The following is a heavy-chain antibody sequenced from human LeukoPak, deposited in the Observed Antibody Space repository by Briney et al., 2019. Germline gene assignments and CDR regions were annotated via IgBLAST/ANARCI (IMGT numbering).Heavy chain of an antibody. CDR3: ARRDSYGRNFDY. V-gene: IGHV4-39*07. J-gene: IGHJ4*02. D-gene: IGHD5-18*01. CDR2: IYYSGST. Sequence: SETLSLTCTVSGGSISSSSYYWGWIRQPPGKGLEWIGSIYYSGSTYYNPSLKSRVTISVDKSKNQFSLKLNSVTAADTAVYYCARRDSYGRNFDYWGQGTLVTVSS. CDR1: GGSISSSSYY.